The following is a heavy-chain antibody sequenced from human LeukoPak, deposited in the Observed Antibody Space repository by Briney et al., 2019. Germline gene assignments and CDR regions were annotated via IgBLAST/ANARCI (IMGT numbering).Heavy chain of an antibody. CDR2: INPNSGAT. J-gene: IGHJ4*02. V-gene: IGHV1-2*06. Sequence: ASVKVSCKASGYTFTGYYMHWVRQAPGQGLEWMGRINPNSGATNYAQNFQGRVTMTRDTSITTAYMELSRLRSDDTAVYYCARVRVGATRGAYWGQGTLVTVSS. CDR3: ARVRVGATRGAY. D-gene: IGHD1-26*01. CDR1: GYTFTGYY.